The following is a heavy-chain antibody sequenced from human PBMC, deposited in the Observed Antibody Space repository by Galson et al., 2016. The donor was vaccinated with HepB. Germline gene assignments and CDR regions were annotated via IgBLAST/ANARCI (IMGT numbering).Heavy chain of an antibody. CDR3: ARSAWTTGPDYYYYHMDV. J-gene: IGHJ6*04. V-gene: IGHV3-9*01. CDR1: GFKLSHYA. Sequence: SLRLSCAASGFKLSHYAMHWVRQGPDKGLEWVAGISWDGTNIAYADSVKGRFTISRDNPKNTLYLQMHSLRGDDTAMYYCARSAWTTGPDYYYYHMDVWGKGTTVTVSS. D-gene: IGHD4-17*01. CDR2: ISWDGTNI.